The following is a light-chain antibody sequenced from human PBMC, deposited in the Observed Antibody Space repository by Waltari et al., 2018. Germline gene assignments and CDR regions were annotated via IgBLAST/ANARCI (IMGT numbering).Light chain of an antibody. J-gene: IGKJ5*01. Sequence: DIVMNQTPDSLAVSLGERATINCKSSQSVLYSSNNKKYLAWYQQKQGQPPKLLIYWAYTRESGVPDRFSGSGSGTDFTLTISSLQAEDVAVYYCQQYYSTPITFGQGTRLEIK. CDR2: WAY. V-gene: IGKV4-1*01. CDR3: QQYYSTPIT. CDR1: QSVLYSSNNKKY.